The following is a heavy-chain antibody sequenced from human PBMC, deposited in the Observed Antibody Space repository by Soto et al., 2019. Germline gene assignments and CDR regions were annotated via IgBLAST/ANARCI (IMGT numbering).Heavy chain of an antibody. CDR3: ATSPNSSGYYRRGFMDV. V-gene: IGHV5-51*01. CDR1: GYSFTSYW. CDR2: IYPGDSDT. Sequence: GESLKISCKGSGYSFTSYWIGWVRQMPGKGLEWMGIIYPGDSDTRYSPSFQGQVTISADKSISTAYLQWSSLKASDTAMYYCATSPNSSGYYRRGFMDVWGQGTTVTVSS. J-gene: IGHJ6*02. D-gene: IGHD3-22*01.